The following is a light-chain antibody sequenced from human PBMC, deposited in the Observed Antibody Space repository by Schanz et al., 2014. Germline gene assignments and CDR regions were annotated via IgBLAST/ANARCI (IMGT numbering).Light chain of an antibody. J-gene: IGLJ3*02. Sequence: QSALTQPPSASGSPGQSVTISCTGTSSDIGRYNYVSWYQHHPGKAPKLLIYDVTKRPSGVPDRFSGSKSDNTASLTVSGLQVEDEADYYCGSYAGNINWVFGGGTKLTVL. CDR1: SSDIGRYNY. CDR3: GSYAGNINWV. CDR2: DVT. V-gene: IGLV2-8*01.